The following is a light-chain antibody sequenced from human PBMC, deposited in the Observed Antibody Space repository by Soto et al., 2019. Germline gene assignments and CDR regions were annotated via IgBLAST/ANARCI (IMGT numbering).Light chain of an antibody. J-gene: IGKJ1*01. CDR2: GAT. CDR1: QSVSSNL. Sequence: EIVLTQSPGTLSLSPGERATLSCRASQSVSSNLLAWYQQKPGQAPRLLIYGATNRATGIPDRFSGSGSGTDFTLTISRLEPEDFAVYFCQHYGDSSWTFGQGTRVEIK. CDR3: QHYGDSSWT. V-gene: IGKV3-20*01.